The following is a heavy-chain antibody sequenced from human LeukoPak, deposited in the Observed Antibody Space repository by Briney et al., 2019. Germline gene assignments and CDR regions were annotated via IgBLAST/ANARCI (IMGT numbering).Heavy chain of an antibody. D-gene: IGHD6-13*01. J-gene: IGHJ4*02. CDR1: GFTFDDYA. Sequence: GGSLRLSCAASGFTFDDYAMHWVRQAPGKGLEWVSLISWDGGSTYYADSVKGRFTISRDNSKNSLYLQMNSLRAEDTALYYCAKDIGLRTAAGAIDYWGQGTLVTVSS. CDR3: AKDIGLRTAAGAIDY. CDR2: ISWDGGST. V-gene: IGHV3-43D*03.